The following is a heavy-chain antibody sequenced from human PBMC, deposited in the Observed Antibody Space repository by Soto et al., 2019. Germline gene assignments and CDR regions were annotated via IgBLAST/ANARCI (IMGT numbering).Heavy chain of an antibody. V-gene: IGHV3-9*01. CDR2: ISWNSGSI. CDR3: AKDYRPNSSSWYYFDY. J-gene: IGHJ4*02. D-gene: IGHD6-13*01. Sequence: GGSLRLSCAASGFTFDDYAMHWVRQAPGKGLEWVSGISWNSGSIGYADSVKGRFTISRDNAKNSLYLQMNSLRAEDTALYYCAKDYRPNSSSWYYFDYWGQGTLVTVSS. CDR1: GFTFDDYA.